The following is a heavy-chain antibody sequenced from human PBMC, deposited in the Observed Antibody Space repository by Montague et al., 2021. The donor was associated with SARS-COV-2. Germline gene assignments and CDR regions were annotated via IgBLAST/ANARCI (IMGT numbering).Heavy chain of an antibody. CDR2: ISSSSVT. CDR1: GSTASSTY. V-gene: IGHV3-66*01. D-gene: IGHD3-10*01. Sequence: SLRLSCAASGSTASSTYMNWVRQVPGKGLEWVSSISSSSVTYSADSLKGRFTISRDNSENTVYLQMNSLRAEDTAVYFCARESSQFFGSGPLDYWSQGSLVTVSS. CDR3: ARESSQFFGSGPLDY. J-gene: IGHJ4*02.